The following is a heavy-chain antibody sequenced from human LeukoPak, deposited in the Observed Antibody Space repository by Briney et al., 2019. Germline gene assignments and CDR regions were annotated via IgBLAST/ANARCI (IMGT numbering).Heavy chain of an antibody. V-gene: IGHV1-69*04. CDR2: VIPILDTT. Sequence: SVKVSCKASGGPFGSYAISWVRQAPGQGLEWMGRVIPILDTTNYAQKFQGRVTITADKSTSTAYMEVSSLRSDDTAMYYCARQDYAYFYMDVWGEGTTITVS. J-gene: IGHJ6*03. CDR1: GGPFGSYA. CDR3: ARQDYAYFYMDV.